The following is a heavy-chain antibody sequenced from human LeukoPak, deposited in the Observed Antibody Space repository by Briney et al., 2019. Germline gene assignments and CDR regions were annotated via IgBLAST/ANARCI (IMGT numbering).Heavy chain of an antibody. V-gene: IGHV1-3*01. CDR1: GYTFTNYA. J-gene: IGHJ4*02. CDR2: INAGNGNT. Sequence: ASVNVSCKASGYTFTNYAMHWVRQAPGQRLEWMGWINAGNGNTKFSQKFQGRVTITRDTSASIAYMELSSLRSEDTAVYYCGRSGGYTGYEMVDYWGRGTLVTVSS. CDR3: GRSGGYTGYEMVDY. D-gene: IGHD5-12*01.